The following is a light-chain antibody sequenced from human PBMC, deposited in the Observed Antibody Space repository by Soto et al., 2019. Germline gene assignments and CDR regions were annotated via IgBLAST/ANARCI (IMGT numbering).Light chain of an antibody. CDR3: QQYGSSPRT. CDR2: GAS. J-gene: IGKJ1*01. Sequence: EIVLTQSPGILSLSPGERATLSCRASQSVSSNYLAWYQQKPGQAPRFLIYGASSRATGIPDGFSGSGSGTDFTLTITRLEPEDFAVYYCQQYGSSPRTFGQGTKV. CDR1: QSVSSNY. V-gene: IGKV3-20*01.